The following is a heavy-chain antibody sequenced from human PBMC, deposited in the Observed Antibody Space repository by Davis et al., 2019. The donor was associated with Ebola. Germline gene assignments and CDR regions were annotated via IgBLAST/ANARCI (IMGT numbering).Heavy chain of an antibody. D-gene: IGHD4-17*01. CDR2: IYYSGST. CDR3: ARHLPTHYGDYELWNWFDP. CDR1: GGSISSYY. V-gene: IGHV4-59*08. Sequence: MPGGSLRLSCTVSGGSISSYYWSWIRQPPGKGLEWIGYIYYSGSTNYNPSLKSRVTISVDTSKNQFSLKLSSVTAADTAVYYCARHLPTHYGDYELWNWFDPWGQGTLVTVSS. J-gene: IGHJ5*02.